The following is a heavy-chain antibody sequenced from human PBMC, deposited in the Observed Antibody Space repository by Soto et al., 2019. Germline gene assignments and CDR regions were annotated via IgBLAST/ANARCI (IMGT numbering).Heavy chain of an antibody. CDR1: GFTFYNYA. D-gene: IGHD1-26*01. J-gene: IGHJ6*02. Sequence: PGGSLRLSCAASGFTFYNYAMSWVRQAPGKGLEWVSGISGDGGSAYHADSVKGRFTISRDNSKNTLYLQMNSLRAEDTAVYYCARDDVGASCEYRVDDWGHGTTFTDPS. V-gene: IGHV3-23*01. CDR3: ARDDVGASCEYRVDD. CDR2: ISGDGGSA.